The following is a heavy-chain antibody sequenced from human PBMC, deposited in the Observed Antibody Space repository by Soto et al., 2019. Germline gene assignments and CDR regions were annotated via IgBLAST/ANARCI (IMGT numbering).Heavy chain of an antibody. J-gene: IGHJ4*02. V-gene: IGHV3-23*01. CDR3: ARESEDLTSNFDY. Sequence: GGSLRLSCAASGFTFSNYPMSWVRQAPGKGLEWVSGISGSGETPYYADSVKGRFTISRDNYKNMLYLQMNSLSAEDTAVYYCARESEDLTSNFDYWGQGTLVTVSS. CDR1: GFTFSNYP. CDR2: ISGSGETP.